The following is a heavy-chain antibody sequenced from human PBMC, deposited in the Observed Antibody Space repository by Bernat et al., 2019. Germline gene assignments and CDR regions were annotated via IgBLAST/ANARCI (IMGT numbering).Heavy chain of an antibody. CDR1: GFSFSSYT. CDR2: MKEDGSNI. CDR3: TRGGMFYFDI. D-gene: IGHD3-10*02. V-gene: IGHV3-7*03. Sequence: EVQLVESGGGLVQPGGSLRLSCAASGFSFSSYTMSWVRQAPGKGLEWVASMKEDGSNISYVDSVKGRFTISRDNAENSLYLQMNSLRAEDTAVYYCTRGGMFYFDIWGQGILVTVSS. J-gene: IGHJ4*02.